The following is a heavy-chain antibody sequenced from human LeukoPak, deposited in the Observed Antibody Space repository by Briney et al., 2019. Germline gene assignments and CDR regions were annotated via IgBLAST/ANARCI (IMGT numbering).Heavy chain of an antibody. CDR1: GGSISSGGYS. J-gene: IGHJ6*03. CDR2: IYYSGST. D-gene: IGHD4-17*01. CDR3: ARDRVSTVTMGFDYYYYMDV. Sequence: SQTLSLTCAVSGGSISSGGYSWSWIRQPPGKGLEWIGYIYYSGSTYYNPSLKSRVTISVDTSKNQFSLKLSSVTAADTAVYYCARDRVSTVTMGFDYYYYMDVWGKGTTVTISS. V-gene: IGHV4-30-4*07.